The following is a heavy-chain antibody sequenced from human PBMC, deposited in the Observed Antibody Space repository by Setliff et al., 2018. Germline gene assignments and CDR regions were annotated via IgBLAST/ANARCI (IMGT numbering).Heavy chain of an antibody. D-gene: IGHD2-21*01. J-gene: IGHJ4*02. CDR2: ISPYSGET. CDR3: TTSRAPRVVLAADFDD. Sequence: ASVKVSCKTSGFNFITYGFSWVRQAPGQGLEWMGWISPYSGETNNAQKFQDRLSVTADTSSKTIYMELRSLTSDDTAVYFCTTSRAPRVVLAADFDDWGPGILVTVSS. V-gene: IGHV1-18*01. CDR1: GFNFITYG.